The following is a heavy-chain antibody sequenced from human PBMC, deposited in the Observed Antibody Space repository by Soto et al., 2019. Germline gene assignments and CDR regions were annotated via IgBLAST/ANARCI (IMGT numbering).Heavy chain of an antibody. D-gene: IGHD3-9*01. V-gene: IGHV5-10-1*01. J-gene: IGHJ4*02. CDR3: ARPLRYFDWSLDY. Sequence: GESLKISCKGSGYSFTSYLISWVRQMPGKGLEWMGRIDPSDSYTNYSPSFQGHVTISADKSISTAYLQWSSLKASDTAMYYCARPLRYFDWSLDYWGQGTLVTVSS. CDR1: GYSFTSYL. CDR2: IDPSDSYT.